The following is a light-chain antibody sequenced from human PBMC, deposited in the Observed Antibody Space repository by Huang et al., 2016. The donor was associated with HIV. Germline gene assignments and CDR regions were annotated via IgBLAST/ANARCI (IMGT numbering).Light chain of an antibody. V-gene: IGKV3-15*01. CDR2: CAS. Sequence: EIVMTQSPATLSVSPGERATLSCRASQSIDSNLAWYQQKPGQAPRLLIYCASTRATGIPARFSGSGSVTEFTLTISSLQSEDFAVYYCQQYNDWRETFGQGTKVEIK. CDR3: QQYNDWRET. CDR1: QSIDSN. J-gene: IGKJ1*01.